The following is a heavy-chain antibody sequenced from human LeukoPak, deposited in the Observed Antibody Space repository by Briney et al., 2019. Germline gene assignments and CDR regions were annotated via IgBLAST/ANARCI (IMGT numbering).Heavy chain of an antibody. CDR2: INPNSGGT. CDR3: ARGLRHYYYGSGSYGY. Sequence: ASVKVSCKASGYTFTGYYMHWVRQAPGQGLEWMGWINPNSGGTNYAQKFQGWVTMTRDTSISTAYMELSRLRSDDTAVYYCARGLRHYYYGSGSYGYWGQGTLVTVSS. D-gene: IGHD3-10*01. V-gene: IGHV1-2*04. CDR1: GYTFTGYY. J-gene: IGHJ4*02.